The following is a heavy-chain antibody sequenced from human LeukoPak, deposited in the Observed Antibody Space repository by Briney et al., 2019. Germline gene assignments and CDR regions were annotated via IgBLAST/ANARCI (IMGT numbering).Heavy chain of an antibody. D-gene: IGHD2-15*01. Sequence: GGSLRLSCAASGFAFSSYAMNWVRQAPGKGLEWVPFITGDSSTIYYVDSMKGRFTISRDNAKNSLYLQIGNLRAEDTAVYYCARDRMGGSFDYWGQGTPVTVSS. CDR3: ARDRMGGSFDY. CDR2: ITGDSSTI. J-gene: IGHJ4*02. V-gene: IGHV3-48*01. CDR1: GFAFSSYA.